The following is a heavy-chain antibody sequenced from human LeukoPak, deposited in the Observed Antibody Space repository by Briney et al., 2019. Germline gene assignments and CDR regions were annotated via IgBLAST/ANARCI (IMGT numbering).Heavy chain of an antibody. Sequence: SEILSLTCTVSGGSISSSSYSWGWIRQPPGTGLQWTASIYYSGSTNYNPSLQSRVTISVDTSKNQFSLKLSSVTAADTAVYYCARDFWSGSNWFDPWGQGTLVTVSS. CDR2: IYYSGST. D-gene: IGHD3-3*01. J-gene: IGHJ5*02. CDR1: GGSISSSSYS. V-gene: IGHV4-39*07. CDR3: ARDFWSGSNWFDP.